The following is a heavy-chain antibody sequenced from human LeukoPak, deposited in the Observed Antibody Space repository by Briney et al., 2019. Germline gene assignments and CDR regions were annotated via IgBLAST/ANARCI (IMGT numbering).Heavy chain of an antibody. CDR1: GLNFDDYA. V-gene: IGHV3-9*01. Sequence: GRSLRLSCAASGLNFDDYAVHWVRQAPGKGLEWVSGISWNSGNIGYADSVKGRFTISRDNAKNSLYLQMNSLRAEDTALYYCAKDTATVPRAAFDIWGQGTMVTVSS. J-gene: IGHJ3*02. CDR2: ISWNSGNI. D-gene: IGHD2-2*01. CDR3: AKDTATVPRAAFDI.